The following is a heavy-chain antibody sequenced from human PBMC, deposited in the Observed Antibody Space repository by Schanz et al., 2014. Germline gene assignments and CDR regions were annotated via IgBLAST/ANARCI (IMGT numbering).Heavy chain of an antibody. D-gene: IGHD3-9*01. V-gene: IGHV3-11*06. CDR3: ARDSRPNYEFLTAYYSIDY. CDR1: GFTVSSDH. Sequence: VQLVESGGGFVQPGGSLGLSCVVSGFTVSSDHMSWVRQAPGKGLEWVSDISSGSSYANYADSVKGRFTISRDNAKNSLYLQMNSLRAEDTAVYYCARDSRPNYEFLTAYYSIDYWGQGTLVTVSS. J-gene: IGHJ4*02. CDR2: ISSGSSYA.